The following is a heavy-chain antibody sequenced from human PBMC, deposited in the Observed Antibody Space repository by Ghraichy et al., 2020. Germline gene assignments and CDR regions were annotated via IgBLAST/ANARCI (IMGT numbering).Heavy chain of an antibody. D-gene: IGHD4/OR15-4a*01. CDR2: ITTGSGSSGTS. CDR3: ARGASEVLNYYSYMDV. J-gene: IGHJ6*03. V-gene: IGHV3-48*02. CDR1: GFKFSFYS. Sequence: GESLNISCAASGFKFSFYSMNWVRQVPGKGLEWVSYITTGSGSSGTSYYADSVKGRFTVSRDNSKNTLSLLMTSLRNEDTAVYYCARGASEVLNYYSYMDVWGKGTTVTVSS.